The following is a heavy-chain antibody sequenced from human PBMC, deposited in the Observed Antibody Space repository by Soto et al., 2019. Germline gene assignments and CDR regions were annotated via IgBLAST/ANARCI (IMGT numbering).Heavy chain of an antibody. V-gene: IGHV1-46*01. CDR3: ARCPYGSGSSPYYYYGMDV. Sequence: ASVKVSCKASGYTFTSYYMHWVRQAPGQGLEWMGIINPSGGSTSYAQKFQGRVTMTRDTSTSTVYMELSSLRSEDTAVYYCARCPYGSGSSPYYYYGMDVWGQGTTVTVS. CDR2: INPSGGST. J-gene: IGHJ6*02. CDR1: GYTFTSYY. D-gene: IGHD3-10*01.